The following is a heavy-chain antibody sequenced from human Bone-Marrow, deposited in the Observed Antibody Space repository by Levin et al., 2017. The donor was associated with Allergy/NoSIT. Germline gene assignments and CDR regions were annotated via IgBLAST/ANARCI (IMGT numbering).Heavy chain of an antibody. V-gene: IGHV6-1*01. J-gene: IGHJ4*02. D-gene: IGHD2-15*01. CDR1: GDSVSSNGAA. Sequence: KSSETLSLTCAISGDSVSSNGAAWNWIRQSPSRGLEWLGRTYYTSKSKSKWWTFDYAPSVKSRMTINPDTSKNQFSLHHTSVTPEDTAIYYCVRDSSSFYAAFDYWGQGTRVTVSS. CDR2: TYYTSKSKSKWWTF. CDR3: VRDSSSFYAAFDY.